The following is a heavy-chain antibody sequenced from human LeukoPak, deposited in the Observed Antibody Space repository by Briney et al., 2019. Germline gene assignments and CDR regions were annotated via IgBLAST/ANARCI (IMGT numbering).Heavy chain of an antibody. V-gene: IGHV3-48*03. CDR3: ARDARISMVRGLMFNHPFDC. D-gene: IGHD3-10*01. Sequence: GGSLRLSCAATGFTFSSFEMNWVRQAPGKGLEWVAYISNSSSAIYYADSVKGRFTISRDNAKNSLFLQMNGLRAEDTAVYYCARDARISMVRGLMFNHPFDCWGQGTLVAVSS. CDR1: GFTFSSFE. CDR2: ISNSSSAI. J-gene: IGHJ4*02.